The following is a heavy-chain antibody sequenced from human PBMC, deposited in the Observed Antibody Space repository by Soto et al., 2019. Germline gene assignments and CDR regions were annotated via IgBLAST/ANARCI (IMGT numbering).Heavy chain of an antibody. CDR2: ISAYNGNT. CDR3: ATDPYCGSAPGCSALDA. J-gene: IGHJ6*02. D-gene: IGHD2-21*01. CDR1: SYRFTSSG. Sequence: QVHLVQSGGEVKKPGASVKVSCKASSYRFTSSGFSWVRQAPGQGLEWMGWISAYNGNTLYAQKFKGRVIMTTDTSTSTAYMELGSLRSDDTAVYYCATDPYCGSAPGCSALDAWGQGTTVTVSS. V-gene: IGHV1-18*04.